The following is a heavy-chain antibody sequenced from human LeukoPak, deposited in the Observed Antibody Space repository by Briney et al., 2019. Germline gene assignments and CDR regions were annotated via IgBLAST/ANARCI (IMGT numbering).Heavy chain of an antibody. D-gene: IGHD6-13*01. Sequence: SETLSLTCTVSGASVSSGGYYWSWIRQPPGKGLEWIGYIYHSESTYYNPSLKSRVTISVDTSKNQFSLKLSSVTAADTAVYYCARASWRRYSSSWYADFDYWGQGTLVTVSS. CDR2: IYHSEST. V-gene: IGHV4-30-2*01. J-gene: IGHJ4*02. CDR3: ARASWRRYSSSWYADFDY. CDR1: GASVSSGGYY.